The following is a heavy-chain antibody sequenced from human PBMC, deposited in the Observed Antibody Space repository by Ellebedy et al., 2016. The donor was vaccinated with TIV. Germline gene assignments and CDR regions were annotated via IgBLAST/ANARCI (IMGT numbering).Heavy chain of an antibody. D-gene: IGHD1-7*01. Sequence: SLKISXAASGFTFDDYAMHWVRQAPGKGLEWVSGINWNSGSIGYADSVKGRFTISRDNAKNSLYLQMNSLRAEDTALYYCAKDTGAWNYNAFDIWGPGTMVTVSS. CDR1: GFTFDDYA. J-gene: IGHJ3*02. CDR2: INWNSGSI. V-gene: IGHV3-9*01. CDR3: AKDTGAWNYNAFDI.